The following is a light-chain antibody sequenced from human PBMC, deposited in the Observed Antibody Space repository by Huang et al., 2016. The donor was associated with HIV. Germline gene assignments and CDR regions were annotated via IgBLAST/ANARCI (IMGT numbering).Light chain of an antibody. V-gene: IGKV4-1*01. CDR2: WAP. CDR3: QQYYSTPFT. Sequence: DIQMTQSPSTLSASLGERATINCKSSQTLLYDSNNKNYLAWYRQKPGQPPNLLIYWAPTRESGVPDRFSGSGSGTDFTLTISSLQAEDVAVYYCQQYYSTPFTFGPGTKVEIK. CDR1: QTLLYDSNNKNY. J-gene: IGKJ3*01.